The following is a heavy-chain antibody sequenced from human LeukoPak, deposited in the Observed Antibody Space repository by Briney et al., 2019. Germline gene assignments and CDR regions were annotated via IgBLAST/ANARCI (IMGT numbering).Heavy chain of an antibody. CDR3: ARDGAVILTGGGFDP. Sequence: SQTLSLTCTVSGGSISSYYWSWIRQPAGKGLEWIGRIYTSGSTNYNPSLKSRVTISVDTSKNQFSLKLSSVTAADTAVYYWARDGAVILTGGGFDPGGQGTLVTVSS. V-gene: IGHV4-4*07. CDR2: IYTSGST. D-gene: IGHD3-9*01. CDR1: GGSISSYY. J-gene: IGHJ5*02.